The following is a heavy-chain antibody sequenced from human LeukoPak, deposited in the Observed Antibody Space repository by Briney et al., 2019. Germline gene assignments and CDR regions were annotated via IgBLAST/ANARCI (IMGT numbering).Heavy chain of an antibody. CDR3: ARWGGYDLNLDY. CDR1: GYTFTSND. Sequence: RASVKVSCKASGYTFTSNDINWVRQATGQGLEWMGWMNPNSGNTGYAQKFQGRVTMTRNTSISTAYMELSSLRSEDTAVYYCARWGGYDLNLDYWGQGTLVTVSS. D-gene: IGHD5-12*01. V-gene: IGHV1-8*01. CDR2: MNPNSGNT. J-gene: IGHJ4*02.